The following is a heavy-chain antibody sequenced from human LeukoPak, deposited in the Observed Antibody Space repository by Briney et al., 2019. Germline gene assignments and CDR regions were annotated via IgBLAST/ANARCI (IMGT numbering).Heavy chain of an antibody. V-gene: IGHV3-33*01. D-gene: IGHD5-18*01. J-gene: IGHJ6*02. CDR1: GFTFSSYG. CDR2: IWYDGSNK. Sequence: GGSLRLSCAVSGFTFSSYGMHWVRQAPGKGLEWVAVIWYDGSNKYYADSVKGRFTISRDNSKNTLYLQMNSLRAEDTAVYYCAGKGGYPPSYYYYYGMDVWGQGTTVTVSS. CDR3: AGKGGYPPSYYYYYGMDV.